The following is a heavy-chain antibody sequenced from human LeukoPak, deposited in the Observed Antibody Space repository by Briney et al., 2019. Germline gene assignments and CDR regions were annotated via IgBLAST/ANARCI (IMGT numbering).Heavy chain of an antibody. J-gene: IGHJ5*02. CDR1: GGSISSSSYY. V-gene: IGHV4-39*07. D-gene: IGHD3-3*01. Sequence: SETLSLTCTVSGGSISSSSYYWGWIRQPPGKGLEWIGSIYYSGSTYYNPSLKSRVTISVDTSKNQFSLKLSSVTAADTAVYYCARVSTQPYYDFWSGYYEGWFDPWGQGTLVTVSS. CDR3: ARVSTQPYYDFWSGYYEGWFDP. CDR2: IYYSGST.